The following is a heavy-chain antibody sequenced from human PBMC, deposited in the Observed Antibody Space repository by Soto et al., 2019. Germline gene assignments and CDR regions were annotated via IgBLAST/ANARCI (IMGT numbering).Heavy chain of an antibody. CDR2: IYFTGST. D-gene: IGHD3-9*01. V-gene: IGHV4-59*08. Sequence: SETLSLTCTVSGGSISSYYWSWIRQPPGKGLEWIGYIYFTGSTYYNPSLKSRVSMSIDTSQNQFSLKLTSVTAADTAVYYCARKLRYRIRNTCYLFDPWGQGKMVTVSS. CDR1: GGSISSYY. CDR3: ARKLRYRIRNTCYLFDP. J-gene: IGHJ5*02.